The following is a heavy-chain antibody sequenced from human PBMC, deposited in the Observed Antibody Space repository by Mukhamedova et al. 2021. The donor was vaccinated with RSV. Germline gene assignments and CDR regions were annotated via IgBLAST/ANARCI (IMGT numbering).Heavy chain of an antibody. Sequence: EWMGGIIPIFGTANXXXKFQGXXTXXADKSTSTAYMELCSLRSEDTAVYYCARDEQELDAFDIWGQGTMVTVSS. CDR2: IIPIFGTA. V-gene: IGHV1-69*06. CDR3: ARDEQELDAFDI. J-gene: IGHJ3*02. D-gene: IGHD1-26*01.